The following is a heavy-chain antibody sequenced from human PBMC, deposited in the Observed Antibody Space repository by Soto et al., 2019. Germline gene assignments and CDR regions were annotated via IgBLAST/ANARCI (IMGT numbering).Heavy chain of an antibody. D-gene: IGHD3-10*01. Sequence: SETLSLTCAAYGGSFSGYYWSWIRQPPGKGLEWIGEINHSGSTNYNPSLKSRVTISVDTSKNQFSLKLSSVTAADTAVYYCARGVEVTMVRGVIDYWGQGTLVTVSS. V-gene: IGHV4-34*01. CDR2: INHSGST. CDR3: ARGVEVTMVRGVIDY. J-gene: IGHJ4*02. CDR1: GGSFSGYY.